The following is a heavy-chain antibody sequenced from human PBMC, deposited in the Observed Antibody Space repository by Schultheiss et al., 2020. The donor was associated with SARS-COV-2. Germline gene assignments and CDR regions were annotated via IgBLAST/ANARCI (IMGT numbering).Heavy chain of an antibody. CDR1: GGSISSYY. CDR2: IYYSGST. Sequence: SQTLSLTCTVSGGSISSYYWSWIRQPPGKGLEWIGYIYYSGSTYYNPSLKSRVTISVDTSKNQFSLKLSSVTAADTAVYYCARSRPYSSGWYSEDGVFDYWGQGTLVTVSS. CDR3: ARSRPYSSGWYSEDGVFDY. D-gene: IGHD6-19*01. V-gene: IGHV4-59*01. J-gene: IGHJ4*02.